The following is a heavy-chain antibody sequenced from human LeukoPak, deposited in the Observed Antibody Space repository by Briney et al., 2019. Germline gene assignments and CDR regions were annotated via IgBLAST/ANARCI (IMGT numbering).Heavy chain of an antibody. J-gene: IGHJ3*02. CDR1: GYSISSSSYY. D-gene: IGHD6-6*01. CDR2: IYYSGST. Sequence: PSETLSLTCTVSGYSISSSSYYWGWIRQPPGKGLEWIGSIYYSGSTYYNPSLKSRVTISVDTSKNQFSLKLSSVTAADTAVYYCARVTEYSMIWGQGTMVTVSS. V-gene: IGHV4-39*07. CDR3: ARVTEYSMI.